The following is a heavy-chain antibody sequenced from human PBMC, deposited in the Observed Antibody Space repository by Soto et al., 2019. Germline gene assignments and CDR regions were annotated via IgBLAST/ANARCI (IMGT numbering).Heavy chain of an antibody. D-gene: IGHD2-15*01. Sequence: QVQLVESGGGVVQPGRSLRLSCAASRFSFSSFGMHWVRQAPGKGLEWVAVTSYDGRNKYYADSVKGRITISRDNSKNTLYLQMNSLRAEDTAVYYCAKEHAVAVVVDYWGQGTLVTVSS. CDR2: TSYDGRNK. CDR3: AKEHAVAVVVDY. J-gene: IGHJ4*02. CDR1: RFSFSSFG. V-gene: IGHV3-30*18.